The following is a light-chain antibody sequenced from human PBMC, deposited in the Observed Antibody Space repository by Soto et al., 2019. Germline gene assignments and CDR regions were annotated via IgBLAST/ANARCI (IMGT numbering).Light chain of an antibody. CDR3: QQSDSNPYT. Sequence: DIHMTQSPSSLSASVGDTVTISCRASQNIDMYLNWYQQKPGKAPRVLISGASSLQSGVPSRFSGSGSGTDFTLTINSLQPEDFATYYCQQSDSNPYTFGQGTKVDIK. J-gene: IGKJ2*01. CDR2: GAS. V-gene: IGKV1-39*01. CDR1: QNIDMY.